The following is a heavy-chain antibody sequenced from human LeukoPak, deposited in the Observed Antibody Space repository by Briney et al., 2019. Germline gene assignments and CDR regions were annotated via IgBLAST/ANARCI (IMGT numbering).Heavy chain of an antibody. CDR1: GYTFTSYG. J-gene: IGHJ4*02. CDR3: AGEPYYYDSSGYYYYFDY. CDR2: ISAYNGNT. V-gene: IGHV1-18*01. D-gene: IGHD3-22*01. Sequence: ASVKVSCKASGYTFTSYGISWVRQAPGQGLEWMGWISAYNGNTNYAQKLQGRVTMTTDTSTSTAYMELRSLRSDDTAVYYCAGEPYYYDSSGYYYYFDYWGQGTLVTVSS.